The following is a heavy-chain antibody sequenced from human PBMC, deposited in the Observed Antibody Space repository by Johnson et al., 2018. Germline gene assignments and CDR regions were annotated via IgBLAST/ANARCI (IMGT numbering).Heavy chain of an antibody. D-gene: IGHD6-6*01. Sequence: EVQLLETGGGLVQPGGSLKLSCAASEFTFSAFAIHWVRQASGKGLEWVGRIRSRANRYATAYGVSVKGRFTVTRDDSKNTAYLQMNSLKTEDTAVYYCTRLCSSGRDGWGQGITVTVS. J-gene: IGHJ6*02. CDR2: IRSRANRYAT. CDR1: EFTFSAFA. CDR3: TRLCSSGRDG. V-gene: IGHV3-73*02.